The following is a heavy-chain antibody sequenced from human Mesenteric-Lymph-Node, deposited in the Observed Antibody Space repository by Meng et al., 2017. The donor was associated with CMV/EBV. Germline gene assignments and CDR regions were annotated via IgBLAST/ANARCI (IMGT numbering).Heavy chain of an antibody. Sequence: YTFSSYDINWVRQATGQGLEWMGWMNPKSGSTLYSQKFQGRVTMTRNTSISTAYMELSSLSSEDTAVYYCARGLQSSGHYSAEYFQHWGQGTLVTVSS. CDR3: ARGLQSSGHYSAEYFQH. J-gene: IGHJ1*01. CDR1: YTFSSYD. V-gene: IGHV1-8*01. CDR2: MNPKSGST. D-gene: IGHD3-22*01.